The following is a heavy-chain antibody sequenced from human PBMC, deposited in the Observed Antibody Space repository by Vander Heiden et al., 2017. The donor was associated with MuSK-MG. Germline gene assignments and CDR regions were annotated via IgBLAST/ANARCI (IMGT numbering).Heavy chain of an antibody. J-gene: IGHJ4*02. CDR3: ARSLWGGYCDS. V-gene: IGHV3-74*01. D-gene: IGHD3-3*01. CDR1: KFTFSNYW. Sequence: EVQLVESGGGLVQPGGSLRLSCAASKFTFSNYWMHWVRQAPGKGLVWVSRIKSDGSGTNYADSVKGRFTISRDNARNTLYLQMNSLRDEDTAVYYCARSLWGGYCDSWGQGTLVTVSS. CDR2: IKSDGSGT.